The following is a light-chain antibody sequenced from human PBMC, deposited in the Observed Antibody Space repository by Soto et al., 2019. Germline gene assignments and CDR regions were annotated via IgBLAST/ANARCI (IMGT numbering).Light chain of an antibody. Sequence: QSALTQPASVSGSPGQSITISCTGTSSDVGSYNLVSWYQQHPGKAPKLMIYEGSKRPSGVSNRFSGSKSGNTASLTISGLQAEDEADYYCCSYAGSSTFYGVCGGGTKVTVL. CDR1: SSDVGSYNL. J-gene: IGLJ3*02. V-gene: IGLV2-23*01. CDR2: EGS. CDR3: CSYAGSSTFYGV.